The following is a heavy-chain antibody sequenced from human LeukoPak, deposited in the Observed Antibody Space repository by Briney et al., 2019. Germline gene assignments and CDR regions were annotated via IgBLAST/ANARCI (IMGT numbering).Heavy chain of an antibody. CDR1: GGSFSGYY. CDR3: ARVLTMIVVA. CDR2: IYYSGST. V-gene: IGHV4-34*09. D-gene: IGHD3-22*01. J-gene: IGHJ5*02. Sequence: SETLSLTCAVYGGSFSGYYWSWIRQPPGKGLEWIGYIYYSGSTYYNPSLKSRVTISVDTSKNQFSLKLSSVTAADTAVYYCARVLTMIVVAWGQGTLVTVSS.